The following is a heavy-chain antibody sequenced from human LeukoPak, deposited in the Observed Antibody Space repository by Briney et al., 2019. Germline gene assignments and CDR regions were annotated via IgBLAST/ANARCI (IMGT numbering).Heavy chain of an antibody. CDR1: GYTFSDYA. Sequence: GASVKVSCKASGYTFSDYAMHWVRQAPGQRLEWLGWINPGNGDTKYSQNFQGRVTVTSDTSAATAYVELNSLTSEDTAVYYCARERWHCRVNCYSVYYYALDVWGQGTTVTVSS. CDR2: INPGNGDT. D-gene: IGHD2-15*01. V-gene: IGHV1-3*01. CDR3: ARERWHCRVNCYSVYYYALDV. J-gene: IGHJ6*02.